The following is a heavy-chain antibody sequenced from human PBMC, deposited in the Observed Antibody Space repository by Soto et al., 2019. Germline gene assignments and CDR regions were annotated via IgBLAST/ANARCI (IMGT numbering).Heavy chain of an antibody. V-gene: IGHV1-2*04. J-gene: IGHJ6*03. CDR2: INPNGGVT. CDR1: GDTFNDYY. CDR3: AREGGGAKATLDYYYSYMDV. D-gene: IGHD3-16*01. Sequence: QVQLVQSGAEVKKPGASVTVSCRSSGDTFNDYYIHWVRQAPGQGLDWMGWINPNGGVTKYAQKLPGWASRSRATSITTVCMQPSRLRSDDSAVNYRAREGGGAKATLDYYYSYMDVWGTGTSVTVSS.